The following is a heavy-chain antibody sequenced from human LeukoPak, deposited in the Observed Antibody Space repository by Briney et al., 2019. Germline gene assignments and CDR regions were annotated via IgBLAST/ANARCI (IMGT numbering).Heavy chain of an antibody. CDR3: ATDASTIFGVVITDY. CDR2: ISYDGSNK. J-gene: IGHJ4*02. Sequence: PGGSLRLSCAASGFTFSSYAMHWVRQAPGKGLEWVAVISYDGSNKYYADSVKGRFTISRDNSKNTLYLQMNSLRAEDTAVYYCATDASTIFGVVITDYWGQGTLVTVSS. D-gene: IGHD3-3*01. V-gene: IGHV3-30-3*01. CDR1: GFTFSSYA.